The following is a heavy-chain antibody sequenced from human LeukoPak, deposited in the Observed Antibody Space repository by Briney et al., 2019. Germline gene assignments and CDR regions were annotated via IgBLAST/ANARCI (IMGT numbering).Heavy chain of an antibody. D-gene: IGHD1-1*01. V-gene: IGHV3-30-3*01. CDR3: AREIHDTYYFDY. Sequence: PGRSLRLSCAASAFTFTSYSMHWVRQAPGKGLEWVAVVSYDGTNKYYADSVRGRFTISRDNSKNTLYLQMNSLRTEDTAVYYCAREIHDTYYFDYWGLGTLVTVSS. CDR2: VSYDGTNK. CDR1: AFTFTSYS. J-gene: IGHJ4*02.